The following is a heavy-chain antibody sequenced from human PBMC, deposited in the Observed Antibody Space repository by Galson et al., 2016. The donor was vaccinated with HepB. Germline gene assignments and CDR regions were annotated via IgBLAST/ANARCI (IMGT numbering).Heavy chain of an antibody. CDR3: ARAQSNWNAH. CDR1: GYTFTDHY. J-gene: IGHJ4*02. CDR2: INPNTGGT. D-gene: IGHD1-1*01. Sequence: SVKVSCKASGYTFTDHYMHWVRQAPGQGLEWMGWINPNTGGTKYAQKFQGRVTMTRDSSISTAYMELSRLTSDDTAIHYCARAQSNWNAHWGPGTLVTVSS. V-gene: IGHV1-2*02.